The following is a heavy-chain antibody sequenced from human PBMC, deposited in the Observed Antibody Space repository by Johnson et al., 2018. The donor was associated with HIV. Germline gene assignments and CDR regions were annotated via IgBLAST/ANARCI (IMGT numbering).Heavy chain of an antibody. D-gene: IGHD3-22*01. CDR2: ISYDGNNK. CDR3: ARGGGGRYDSSASPQRAFDI. CDR1: GFTFSSYD. Sequence: QEQLVESGGGVVQPGRSLRLSCAASGFTFSSYDMHWVRQAPGKGMEWVALISYDGNNKYYADSVKGRFTISRDNSKNTLYLQMARLRAEDTAVYYCARGGGGRYDSSASPQRAFDIWGQGTMVTVSS. V-gene: IGHV3-30-3*01. J-gene: IGHJ3*02.